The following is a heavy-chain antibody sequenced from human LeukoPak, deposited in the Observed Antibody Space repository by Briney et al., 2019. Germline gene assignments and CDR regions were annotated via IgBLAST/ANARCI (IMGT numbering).Heavy chain of an antibody. CDR3: VKDNIRSIAVAGRFDY. CDR2: ISSNGGST. CDR1: GFTFSSYA. Sequence: GGSLRLSCPASGFTFSSYAMHWVRQAPGKGLEYVSAISSNGGSTYYADSVKGRFTISRDNSKNTLYLQMSSLRAEETAVYYCVKDNIRSIAVAGRFDYWGQGTLVTVSS. V-gene: IGHV3-64D*09. D-gene: IGHD6-19*01. J-gene: IGHJ4*02.